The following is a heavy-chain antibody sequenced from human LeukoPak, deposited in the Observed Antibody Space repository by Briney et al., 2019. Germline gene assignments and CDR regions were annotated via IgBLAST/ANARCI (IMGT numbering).Heavy chain of an antibody. D-gene: IGHD4-11*01. CDR1: GGSISSSSYY. CDR2: IYYSGST. J-gene: IGHJ6*03. CDR3: ARVRLTTVTLGYYYMDV. Sequence: SETLSLTCTVSGGSISSSSYYWGWIRQPPGKGLEWIGSIYYSGSTYYNPSLKSRVTISVDTSKNQFSLKLSSVTAADMAVYYCARVRLTTVTLGYYYMDVWGKGTTVTVSS. V-gene: IGHV4-39*07.